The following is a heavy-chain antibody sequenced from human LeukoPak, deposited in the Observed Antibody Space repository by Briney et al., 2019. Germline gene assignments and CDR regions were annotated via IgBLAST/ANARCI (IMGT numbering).Heavy chain of an antibody. CDR1: GGSISSYY. CDR3: ARHVPPSEYFQH. CDR2: IYYSGST. Sequence: SETLSLTCTVSGGSISSYYWSWIRQPPGKGLEWIGYIYYSGSTNYNPSLKSRVTISVDTSKNQFSLKLSSVTAADTAVYYCARHVPPSEYFQHWGQGTLVTVSS. J-gene: IGHJ1*01. V-gene: IGHV4-59*08.